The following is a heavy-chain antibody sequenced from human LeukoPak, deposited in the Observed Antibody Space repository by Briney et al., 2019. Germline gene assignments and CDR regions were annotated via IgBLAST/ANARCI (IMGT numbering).Heavy chain of an antibody. D-gene: IGHD4-17*01. CDR2: ISYDGSNK. J-gene: IGHJ4*02. CDR1: GFTFSSYA. CDR3: AREEREDYGDYGDPFDY. V-gene: IGHV3-30-3*01. Sequence: GGSLRLSCAASGFTFSSYAMHWVRQAPGKGLEWVAVISYDGSNKYYADSVKGRFTISRDNSKNTLYLQMNSLRAEDTAVYYCAREEREDYGDYGDPFDYWGQGTLVTVSS.